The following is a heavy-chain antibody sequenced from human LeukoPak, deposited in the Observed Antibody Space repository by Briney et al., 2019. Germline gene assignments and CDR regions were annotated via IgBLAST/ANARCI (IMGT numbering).Heavy chain of an antibody. CDR1: GDSVTSTY. J-gene: IGHJ5*02. V-gene: IGHV4-34*01. D-gene: IGHD2-15*01. CDR3: ARKVAATANWFDP. Sequence: SETLSLTCSVSGDSVTSTYWSWIRQPPGKGLEWIGEINHSGSTNYNPSLKSRVTISVDTSKNQFSLKLSSVTAADTAVYYCARKVAATANWFDPWGQGTLVTVSS. CDR2: INHSGST.